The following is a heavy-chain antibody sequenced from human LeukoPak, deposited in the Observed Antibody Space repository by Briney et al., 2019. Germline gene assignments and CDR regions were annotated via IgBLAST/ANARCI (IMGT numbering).Heavy chain of an antibody. V-gene: IGHV3-23*01. Sequence: GGSPRLSCAVSGLTFNNYAMSWVRQAPGKGLEWVSAISKSGDHTYYAASAKGRFTIYRDNSKNTQYLQMNSLRAEDTAVYYCATSWGPDTSAFRWGRDGMDVWGQGTTVIVS. CDR2: ISKSGDHT. J-gene: IGHJ6*02. D-gene: IGHD3-16*01. CDR3: ATSWGPDTSAFRWGRDGMDV. CDR1: GLTFNNYA.